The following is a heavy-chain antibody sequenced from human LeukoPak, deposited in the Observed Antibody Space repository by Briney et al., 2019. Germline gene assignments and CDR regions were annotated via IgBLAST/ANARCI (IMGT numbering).Heavy chain of an antibody. J-gene: IGHJ6*02. D-gene: IGHD6-19*01. Sequence: GGSLRRSCAASGFTFSSYARHWVRQAPGKGLEWVAVISYDGSNKYYADSVKGPFTISRDNSKNPLYLQMNSLRAEDTAVYYCARDQGTVAGTAYYYYYGMDVWGQGTTVTVSS. CDR3: ARDQGTVAGTAYYYYYGMDV. CDR1: GFTFSSYA. CDR2: ISYDGSNK. V-gene: IGHV3-30*04.